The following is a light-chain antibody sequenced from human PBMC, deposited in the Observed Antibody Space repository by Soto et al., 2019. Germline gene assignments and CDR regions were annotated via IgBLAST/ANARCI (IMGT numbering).Light chain of an antibody. CDR2: EVN. CDR1: SSDVGGHNY. CDR3: SSYTNNQRV. V-gene: IGLV2-14*01. Sequence: QSALTQPASVSGSPGQSITISCTGTSSDVGGHNYVSWYQQHPGKAPKLLIYEVNNRPSGVSSRFSGSKSGNTASLTISGLQAEDEADYYCSSYTNNQRVFGGGTKLTVL. J-gene: IGLJ3*02.